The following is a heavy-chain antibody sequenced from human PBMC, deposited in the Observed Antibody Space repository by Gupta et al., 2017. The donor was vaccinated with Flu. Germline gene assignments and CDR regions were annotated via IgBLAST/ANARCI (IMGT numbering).Heavy chain of an antibody. Sequence: QALLVQSGGGVVQPGTSLRLSCAASGVTFFDYGMTWVLQAPGKGVEWKAVMSDDGSNQWDADSGRGRFTIARDNSKNTLFLQMNSLRADDTAVYYCAKGGRHNWNYDGDYWGQGTLVTVSS. CDR2: MSDDGSNQ. CDR3: AKGGRHNWNYDGDY. J-gene: IGHJ4*02. V-gene: IGHV3-30*18. CDR1: GVTFFDYG. D-gene: IGHD1-7*01.